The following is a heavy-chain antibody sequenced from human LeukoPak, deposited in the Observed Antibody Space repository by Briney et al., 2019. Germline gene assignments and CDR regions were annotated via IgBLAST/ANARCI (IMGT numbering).Heavy chain of an antibody. CDR2: MSSDGNAM. J-gene: IGHJ4*02. CDR1: GFTFTAYL. CDR3: VRESEYYFDHSASFDY. Sequence: GRSLRLSCAASGFTFTAYLIHWVRQAPGKGPGWVAVMSSDGNAMFYADSVKGRFTISRDNSKNTLYLQMNSLRAEDTAVYYCVRESEYYFDHSASFDYWSQGTLVTVSS. V-gene: IGHV3-30-3*01. D-gene: IGHD3-22*01.